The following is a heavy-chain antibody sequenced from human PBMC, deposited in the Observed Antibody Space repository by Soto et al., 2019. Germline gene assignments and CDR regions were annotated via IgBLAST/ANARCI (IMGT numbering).Heavy chain of an antibody. CDR1: GFTFSSYW. V-gene: IGHV3-7*01. CDR2: IKQDGSEK. D-gene: IGHD5-18*01. J-gene: IGHJ6*03. Sequence: EVQLVESGGGLVQPGGSLRLSCAASGFTFSSYWMSWVRQAPGKGLEWVANIKQDGSEKYYVDSVKGRFTISRDNAKNSLYLQMNSLRAEDTAVYYCARGSGYSYGWVSYCYMDVWGKGTTVTVSS. CDR3: ARGSGYSYGWVSYCYMDV.